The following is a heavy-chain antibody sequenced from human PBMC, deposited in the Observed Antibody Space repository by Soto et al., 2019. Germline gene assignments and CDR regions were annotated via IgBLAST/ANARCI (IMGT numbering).Heavy chain of an antibody. D-gene: IGHD3-22*01. CDR3: ASAHYDDDSSGYFHY. CDR2: IYYSGST. CDR1: GVSISSGFHY. V-gene: IGHV4-31*03. J-gene: IGHJ4*02. Sequence: LQTLSLACTVSGVSISSGFHYYLWNRQHPGKGGEWIGYIYYSGSTYYNPSRKSRITISVDTSKILFSLNLSVVTAAYMFVYYCASAHYDDDSSGYFHYWGQGSLVTDSA.